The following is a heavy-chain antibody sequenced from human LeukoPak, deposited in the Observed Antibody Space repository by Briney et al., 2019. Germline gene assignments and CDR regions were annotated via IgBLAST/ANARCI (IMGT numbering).Heavy chain of an antibody. CDR2: IYPGDSDT. CDR1: GSSFTTYW. J-gene: IGHJ4*02. V-gene: IGHV5-51*01. D-gene: IGHD4-17*01. CDR3: GRHLHGDLYFDY. Sequence: GASLQISCQGSGSSFTTYWIGWVRQLPGKGLEWMGIIYPGDSDTRYSPSFQGQVTISADKSSSTAYLQWSSLTASDTAMYYCGRHLHGDLYFDYWGQGALVTVSS.